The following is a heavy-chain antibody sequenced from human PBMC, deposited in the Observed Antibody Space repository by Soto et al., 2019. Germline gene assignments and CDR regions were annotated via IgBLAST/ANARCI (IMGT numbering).Heavy chain of an antibody. CDR1: GFTFSTYG. Sequence: GGSLRLSCAASGFTFSTYGMGWVRQAPGRGLEWVSTITGDGKKNYYADTVKGRFTISRDNSKNTLYLQMNSLRAEDTAVYYCAKDEVLVEVVARDYYGMDVWGQGTTVTVSS. V-gene: IGHV3-23*01. CDR3: AKDEVLVEVVARDYYGMDV. CDR2: ITGDGKKN. D-gene: IGHD2-15*01. J-gene: IGHJ6*02.